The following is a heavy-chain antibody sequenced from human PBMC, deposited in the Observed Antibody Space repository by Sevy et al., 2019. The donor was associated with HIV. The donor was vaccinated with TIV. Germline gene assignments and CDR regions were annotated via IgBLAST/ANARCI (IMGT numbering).Heavy chain of an antibody. CDR1: GFTFSGYA. V-gene: IGHV3-23*01. CDR3: AKMGISYGFDI. CDR2: ISTSGGSS. Sequence: GGSLRLSCEASGFTFSGYAMSWVRQAPGKGLEWVSGISTSGGSSYYADSVKGRSTISRVNSKNTLYLQMNSLRVEDTAVYYCAKMGISYGFDIWGQGTMVTVSS. J-gene: IGHJ3*02. D-gene: IGHD1-26*01.